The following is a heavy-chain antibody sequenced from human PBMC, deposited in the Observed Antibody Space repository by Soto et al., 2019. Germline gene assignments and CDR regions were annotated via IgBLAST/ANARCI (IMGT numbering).Heavy chain of an antibody. J-gene: IGHJ3*01. CDR1: GLTISGKKY. CDR2: LYDVDGS. V-gene: IGHV3-53*01. D-gene: IGHD1-1*01. Sequence: DVQLVESGGGLIQPGESLRLSCAAFGLTISGKKYVAWVRQAPGKGLEWASALYDVDGSFYADSVTGRFTTSSDSSKTTVYLQMHDLRPDDTAVYYCATWHEREHAFDVWGQGTTVTISS. CDR3: ATWHEREHAFDV.